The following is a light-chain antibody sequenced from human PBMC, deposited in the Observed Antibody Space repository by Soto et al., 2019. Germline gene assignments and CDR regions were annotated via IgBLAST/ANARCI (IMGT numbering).Light chain of an antibody. CDR1: QSVDNY. Sequence: VQGTHSPSSLWASVVDRDTLTFVASQSVDNYLKWYQQKPGKAPGLLIYAASTLQSWVPSRFSASGSGPDFTLTISSLQPEDFATYYCQKDLRPPLIFGPGTKVDIK. V-gene: IGKV1-39*01. J-gene: IGKJ3*01. CDR2: AAS. CDR3: QKDLRPPLI.